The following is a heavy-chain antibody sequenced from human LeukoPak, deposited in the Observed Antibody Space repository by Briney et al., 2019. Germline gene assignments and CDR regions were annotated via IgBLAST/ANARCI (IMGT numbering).Heavy chain of an antibody. D-gene: IGHD1-7*01. Sequence: GGSLRLSCAASGLTFSSYEMVWVRQAPGKGLEWVATISSDGSNKYYADSVKGRFTIARDNSKNALSLQMNSLREEDTAAYYCARNYEGLFWGQGTMVTVSS. CDR2: ISSDGSNK. CDR1: GLTFSSYE. CDR3: ARNYEGLF. J-gene: IGHJ3*01. V-gene: IGHV3-30*04.